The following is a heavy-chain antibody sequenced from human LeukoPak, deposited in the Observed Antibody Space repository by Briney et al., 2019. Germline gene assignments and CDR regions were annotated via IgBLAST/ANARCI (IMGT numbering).Heavy chain of an antibody. CDR3: ARFADLEWLYFYFDY. Sequence: ASVKVSCKASGYTFTGYYMHWVRQAPGQGLEWMGWINPNSGGTNYAQKFQGRVTMTRDTSISTAYMELSRLRSDDTAVYYCARFADLEWLYFYFDYWGQGTLVTVSS. J-gene: IGHJ4*02. D-gene: IGHD3-3*01. CDR2: INPNSGGT. CDR1: GYTFTGYY. V-gene: IGHV1-2*02.